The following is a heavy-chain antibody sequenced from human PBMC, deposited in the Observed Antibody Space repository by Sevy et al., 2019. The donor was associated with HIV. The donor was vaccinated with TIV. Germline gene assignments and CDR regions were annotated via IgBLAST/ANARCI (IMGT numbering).Heavy chain of an antibody. CDR2: IYPGDSDT. D-gene: IGHD3-10*01. Sequence: GESLKISCEGSGYSFTRYWIGWVCQMPGKGLEWMGIIYPGDSDTRYSPSFQGQVTISADKSIRTAYLQWSSLKASDTAMYFCTRGYYGSGSYYNNFFDYWGQGTLVTVSS. J-gene: IGHJ4*02. CDR1: GYSFTRYW. V-gene: IGHV5-51*01. CDR3: TRGYYGSGSYYNNFFDY.